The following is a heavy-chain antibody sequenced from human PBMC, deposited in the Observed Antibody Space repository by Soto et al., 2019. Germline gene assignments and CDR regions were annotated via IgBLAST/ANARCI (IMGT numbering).Heavy chain of an antibody. D-gene: IGHD3-22*01. V-gene: IGHV1-46*03. CDR3: ARDTNTIRFYDTSGYLNCFDP. Sequence: ASVKVSCKTSGYTFTSYYMHWLRQAPGQGLEWMGIINSSGGGTSYARKFQGRMTMTTDTSTSTVSMELSSLRSEDTAVYYCARDTNTIRFYDTSGYLNCFDPWGQGTLVTVS. CDR2: INSSGGGT. J-gene: IGHJ5*02. CDR1: GYTFTSYY.